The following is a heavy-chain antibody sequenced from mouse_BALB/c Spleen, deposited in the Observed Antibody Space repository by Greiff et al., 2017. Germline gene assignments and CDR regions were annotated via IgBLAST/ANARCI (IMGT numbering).Heavy chain of an antibody. Sequence: EVKLMESGGGLVQPGGSRKLSCAASGFTFSSFGMHWVRQAPEKGLEWVAYISSGSSTIYYADTVKGRFTISRDNPKNTLFLQMTSLRSEDTAMYYCARRTAYSYAMDYWGQGTSVTVSS. CDR1: GFTFSSFG. J-gene: IGHJ4*01. CDR3: ARRTAYSYAMDY. D-gene: IGHD2-10*01. CDR2: ISSGSSTI. V-gene: IGHV5-17*02.